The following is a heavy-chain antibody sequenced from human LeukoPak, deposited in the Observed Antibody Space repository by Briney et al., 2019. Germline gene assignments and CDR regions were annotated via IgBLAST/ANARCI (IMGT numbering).Heavy chain of an antibody. D-gene: IGHD3-16*01. J-gene: IGHJ4*02. CDR1: GFTFSSYA. Sequence: GGSLRLSCAASGFTFSSYAMSWVRQAPGKGLEWVSAISGSGGSTYNADSVKGRFTISRDNSKNTLYLQMNSLRAEDTAVYYCAKDWGGERFFDYWGQGTLVTVSS. V-gene: IGHV3-23*01. CDR2: ISGSGGST. CDR3: AKDWGGERFFDY.